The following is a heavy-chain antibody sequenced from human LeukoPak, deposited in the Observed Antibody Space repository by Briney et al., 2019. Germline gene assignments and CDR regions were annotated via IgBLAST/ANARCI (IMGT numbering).Heavy chain of an antibody. CDR1: GGSISSYC. V-gene: IGHV4-59*08. CDR3: ARFATNNWYFDY. D-gene: IGHD1-1*01. CDR2: IYFTGST. Sequence: PSETLSLTCTVSGGSISSYCWSWIRQPPGKGLEWIGYIYFTGSTNYNPSLESRVIISADTSKNQFSLTLTSVTAADTAVYYCARFATNNWYFDYWGQGTLVTVSS. J-gene: IGHJ4*02.